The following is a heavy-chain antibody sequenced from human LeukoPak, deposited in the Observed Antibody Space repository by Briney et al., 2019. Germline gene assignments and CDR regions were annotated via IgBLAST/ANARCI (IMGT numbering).Heavy chain of an antibody. J-gene: IGHJ4*02. CDR2: TSSSDAGK. CDR1: GFSLSSYA. Sequence: PGGSLRLSCTVSGFSLSSYALSWVRRAPGKGLEWVSATSSSDAGKYYADSVKGRITISRDNSMNTLYLQMNSLRAEDTAVYYCAKVRWGSDNALDSWGQGTLVTGSS. D-gene: IGHD3-16*01. CDR3: AKVRWGSDNALDS. V-gene: IGHV3-23*01.